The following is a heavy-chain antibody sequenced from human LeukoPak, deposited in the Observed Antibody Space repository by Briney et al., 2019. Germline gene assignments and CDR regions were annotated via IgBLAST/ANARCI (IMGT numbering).Heavy chain of an antibody. CDR2: ISAYNGNT. CDR3: ARDGKGTRMVYAILGYY. Sequence: ASVKVSCKASGYTFTSYGISWVRQAPGQGLEWMGWISAYNGNTNYAQRLQGRVTMTTDTSTSTAYMELRSLRSDDTAVYYCARDGKGTRMVYAILGYYWGQGTLVTVSS. V-gene: IGHV1-18*01. J-gene: IGHJ4*02. CDR1: GYTFTSYG. D-gene: IGHD2-8*01.